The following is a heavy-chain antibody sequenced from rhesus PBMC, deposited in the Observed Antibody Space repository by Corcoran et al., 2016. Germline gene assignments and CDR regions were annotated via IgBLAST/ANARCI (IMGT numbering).Heavy chain of an antibody. CDR2: IFGSIGNT. CDR3: ARAYCTGSGCYFDY. J-gene: IGHJ4*01. Sequence: QLQLQESGPGLVKPSETLSLTCAVSGGSISGGYGWSWIRQPPGKGLEWIGHIFGSIGNTYYKPALKSRVTISTETSKNQYSLKLSSVTAADTAVYYCARAYCTGSGCYFDYWGQGVLVTVSS. V-gene: IGHV4S7*01. CDR1: GGSISGGYG. D-gene: IGHD2-21*01.